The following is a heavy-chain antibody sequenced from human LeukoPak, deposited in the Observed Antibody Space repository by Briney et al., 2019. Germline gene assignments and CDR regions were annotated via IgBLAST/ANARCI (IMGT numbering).Heavy chain of an antibody. J-gene: IGHJ4*02. CDR2: IYYSGST. CDR1: GGSISSYY. D-gene: IGHD1-26*01. V-gene: IGHV4-59*01. Sequence: SETLSLTFTVSGGSISSYYWSWIRQPPGKGLEWIGYIYYSGSTNYNPSLKSRVTISVDTSKNQFSLKLSSVTAADTAVYYCAREDVGATLDYWGQGTLVTVSS. CDR3: AREDVGATLDY.